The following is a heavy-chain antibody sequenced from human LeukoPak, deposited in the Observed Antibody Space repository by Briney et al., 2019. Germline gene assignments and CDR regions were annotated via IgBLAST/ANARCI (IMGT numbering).Heavy chain of an antibody. CDR2: IYYSGST. CDR3: ARVELANWFDP. D-gene: IGHD6-13*01. J-gene: IGHJ5*02. V-gene: IGHV4-59*01. Sequence: PSETLSLTCTVSGGSISSYHWSWIRQPPGKGLEWIGYIYYSGSTNYNPSLKSRVTISVDTSKNQFSLKLSSVTAADTAVYYCARVELANWFDPWGQGTLVTVSS. CDR1: GGSISSYH.